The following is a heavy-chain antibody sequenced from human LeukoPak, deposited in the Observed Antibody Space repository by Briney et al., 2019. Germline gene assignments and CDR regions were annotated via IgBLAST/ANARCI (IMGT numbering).Heavy chain of an antibody. V-gene: IGHV4-59*08. CDR3: ARAYCSSTSCYTEGWFDP. CDR2: IYYSGST. D-gene: IGHD2-2*02. Sequence: PSETLSLTCTVSGGSISSHYWSWIRQPPGKGLEWIGYIYYSGSTNYNPSLKSRVTISVDTSKNQFSLRLSSVTAADTAVYYCARAYCSSTSCYTEGWFDPWGQGTLVTVSS. J-gene: IGHJ5*02. CDR1: GGSISSHY.